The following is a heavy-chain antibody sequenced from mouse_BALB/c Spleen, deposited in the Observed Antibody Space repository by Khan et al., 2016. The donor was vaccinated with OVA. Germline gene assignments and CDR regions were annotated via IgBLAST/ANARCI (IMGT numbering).Heavy chain of an antibody. J-gene: IGHJ2*01. Sequence: QVQLQQPGAELARPGASVKMSCKASGYTFTNYSMHWVKQRPGQGLEWIGYINPSSGYTNYNQNFNDKATLTTDRSSNTAYMQLSSLTSDDSAVYYCVRIPIHRYYFDYWGQGTTLTVSS. CDR1: GYTFTNYS. V-gene: IGHV1-4*01. CDR2: INPSSGYT. CDR3: VRIPIHRYYFDY.